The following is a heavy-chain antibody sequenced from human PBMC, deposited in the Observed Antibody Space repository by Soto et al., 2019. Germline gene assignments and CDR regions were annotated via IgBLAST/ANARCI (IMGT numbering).Heavy chain of an antibody. CDR3: AREAQYSSFTYGMDV. Sequence: SETLSLTCTVSGGSISSYYWSWIRQPPGKGLEWIGYIYYSGSTNYNPSLKSRVTISVDTSKNQFSLKLSSVTAADTAVYYCAREAQYSSFTYGMDVWGQGTTVTVSS. CDR1: GGSISSYY. CDR2: IYYSGST. D-gene: IGHD6-6*01. V-gene: IGHV4-59*01. J-gene: IGHJ6*02.